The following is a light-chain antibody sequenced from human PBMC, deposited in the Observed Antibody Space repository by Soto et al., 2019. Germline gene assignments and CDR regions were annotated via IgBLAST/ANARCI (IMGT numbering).Light chain of an antibody. CDR1: QSVSSY. J-gene: IGKJ5*01. CDR2: DAS. Sequence: EIVLTQSPATLSLSPGERATLSCRASQSVSSYLAWYQQKPGQAPRLLIYDASNRATGIPARFRGSGSGTDFTLTISSREPEDFAVYYCQQRSNWPFGFGQGTRLEIK. CDR3: QQRSNWPFG. V-gene: IGKV3-11*01.